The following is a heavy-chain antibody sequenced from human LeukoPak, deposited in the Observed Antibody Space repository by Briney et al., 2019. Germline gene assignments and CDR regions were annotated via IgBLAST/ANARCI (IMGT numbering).Heavy chain of an antibody. V-gene: IGHV3-30*02. CDR1: GFTFSGYG. J-gene: IGHJ4*02. CDR2: IRFDGSDK. D-gene: IGHD5-18*01. CDR3: AKAMHSYGSSYYFDY. Sequence: GGSLRLSCAASGFTFSGYGMHWVRQAPGKGLEWVAFIRFDGSDKYYADSVKGRFTISRDNSKNTLYLQMNSLRAEDTAVYSCAKAMHSYGSSYYFDYWGQGTLVTVSS.